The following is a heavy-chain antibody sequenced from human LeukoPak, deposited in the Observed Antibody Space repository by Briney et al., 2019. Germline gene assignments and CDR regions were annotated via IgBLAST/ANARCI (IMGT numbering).Heavy chain of an antibody. CDR1: GGSFSGYY. CDR3: ARVAGYLPTRWFDP. J-gene: IGHJ5*02. V-gene: IGHV4-34*01. CDR2: INHSGST. D-gene: IGHD6-25*01. Sequence: NSSETLSLTCAVYGGSFSGYYWSWIRQPPGKGLEWIGEINHSGSTNYNPSLKSRVTISVDTSKNQFSLKLSSVTAADTAVYYCARVAGYLPTRWFDPWGQGTHVTVSS.